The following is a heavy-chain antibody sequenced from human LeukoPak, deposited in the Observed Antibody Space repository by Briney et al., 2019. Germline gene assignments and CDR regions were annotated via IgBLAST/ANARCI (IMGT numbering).Heavy chain of an antibody. D-gene: IGHD3-22*01. CDR2: INPNSGST. CDR1: GHTFTDSY. J-gene: IGHJ3*02. Sequence: GASVKVSCKASGHTFTDSYMHWVRQAPGQGLEWMGWINPNSGSTNYPQKFQGRVTMTRDTSISTAYMELSRLRSDETAVYYCARDPYYYDSSDYPDAFDIWGKGTMVTVS. CDR3: ARDPYYYDSSDYPDAFDI. V-gene: IGHV1-2*02.